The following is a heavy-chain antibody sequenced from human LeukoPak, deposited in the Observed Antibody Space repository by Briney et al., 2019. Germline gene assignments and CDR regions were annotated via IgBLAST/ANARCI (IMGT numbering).Heavy chain of an antibody. Sequence: SDTLSLTCTVSGGSISGYFWHWTRQPAGKGLEWIGRVHISETTIYNPSLKSRVTMSVDTSNNHFSLNLSSVTAADTAVYCARGYRISEIRFFEWLLDYWGQGYLVTVSS. CDR2: VHISETT. D-gene: IGHD3-3*01. CDR3: ARGYRISEIRFFEWLLDY. CDR1: GGSISGYF. J-gene: IGHJ4*02. V-gene: IGHV4-4*07.